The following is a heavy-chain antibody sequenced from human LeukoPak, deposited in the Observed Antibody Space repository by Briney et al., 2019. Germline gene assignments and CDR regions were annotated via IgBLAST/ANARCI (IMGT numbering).Heavy chain of an antibody. CDR1: GGSISSYY. J-gene: IGHJ5*02. CDR3: ARARNLAARGFGP. CDR2: IYYSGST. Sequence: SETLSLTCTVSGGSISSYYWSWIRQPPGKGLEWIGYIYYSGSTNYNPSLKSRVTISVDTSENRFSLKLSSVTAADTAVYYCARARNLAARGFGPWGQGTLVTVSS. V-gene: IGHV4-59*01. D-gene: IGHD6-6*01.